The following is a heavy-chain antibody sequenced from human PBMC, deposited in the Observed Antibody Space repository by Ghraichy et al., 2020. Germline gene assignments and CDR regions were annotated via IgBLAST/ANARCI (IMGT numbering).Heavy chain of an antibody. J-gene: IGHJ4*02. CDR1: GFSFSITA. D-gene: IGHD6-25*01. CDR3: AKVASSTAGWDSFDY. CDR2: INGRGSYT. V-gene: IGHV3-23*01. Sequence: GALRLSCDASGFSFSITAMTWVRQAPGKGLEWVSAINGRGSYTYYADSVKGRFTISRDNSKSTLFLQMNSLTAGDTAVYFCAKVASSTAGWDSFDYWGQGTLVTVSA.